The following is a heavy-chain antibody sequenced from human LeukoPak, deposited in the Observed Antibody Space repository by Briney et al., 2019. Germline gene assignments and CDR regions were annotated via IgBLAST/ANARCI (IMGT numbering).Heavy chain of an antibody. CDR1: GITFRNFW. Sequence: GGSLRLSCAASGITFRNFWMTWVRQAPGKGLEWVANIKEDGVKKYYVDSVEGRFTISRDNAKNSLYLQMNSLRAEDTALYYCAKDNHGSSGWYDEYFQHWGQGTLVTVSS. CDR3: AKDNHGSSGWYDEYFQH. CDR2: IKEDGVKK. D-gene: IGHD6-19*01. V-gene: IGHV3-7*03. J-gene: IGHJ1*01.